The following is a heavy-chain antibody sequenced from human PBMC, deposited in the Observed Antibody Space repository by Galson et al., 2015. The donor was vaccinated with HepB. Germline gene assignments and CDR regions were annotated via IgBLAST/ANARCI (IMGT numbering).Heavy chain of an antibody. CDR1: GYTFTTYA. CDR2: IDGGNGNT. Sequence: SCKASGYTFTTYAMHWVRQAPGQRLEWMGWIDGGNGNTKYSQKFQGRVTFTRDTSATTAYMEVSSLRSEDTAVYYCARAYSFYFDYWGQGTLVTVSS. J-gene: IGHJ4*02. V-gene: IGHV1-3*01. D-gene: IGHD5-18*01. CDR3: ARAYSFYFDY.